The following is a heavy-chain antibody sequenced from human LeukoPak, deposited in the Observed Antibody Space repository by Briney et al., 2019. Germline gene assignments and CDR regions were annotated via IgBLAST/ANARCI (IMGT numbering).Heavy chain of an antibody. CDR1: GYSISSGYY. D-gene: IGHD3-22*01. Sequence: SETLSLTCAVSGYSISSGYYWGWIRQPPGKGLEWIGSIYHSGSTYYNPSLKSRVTISVDTSKNQFSLKLSSVTAADTAVYYCATSRYYDSSGYGLWGSYYFDYWGQGTLVTVSS. J-gene: IGHJ4*02. CDR2: IYHSGST. CDR3: ATSRYYDSSGYGLWGSYYFDY. V-gene: IGHV4-38-2*01.